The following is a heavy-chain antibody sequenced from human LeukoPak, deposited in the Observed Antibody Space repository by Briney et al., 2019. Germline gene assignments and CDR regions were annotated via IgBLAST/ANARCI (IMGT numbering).Heavy chain of an antibody. CDR3: ARDRLIVGGIFDY. CDR1: GGSISSYY. D-gene: IGHD1-26*01. J-gene: IGHJ4*02. Sequence: SETLSLTCTVSGGSISSYYWTWIRQPPGKGLEWIGYIYYSGSTNYNPSLKSRVTISVDTSKNQFSLKLSSVTAADTAVYYCARDRLIVGGIFDYWGQGTLVTVSS. CDR2: IYYSGST. V-gene: IGHV4-59*01.